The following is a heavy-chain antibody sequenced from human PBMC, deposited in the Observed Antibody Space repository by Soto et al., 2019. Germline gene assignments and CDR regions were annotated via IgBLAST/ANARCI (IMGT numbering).Heavy chain of an antibody. CDR3: AKGRYDFWSPYYFDS. D-gene: IGHD3-3*01. CDR1: GLNFDDFA. CDR2: ITWNSRVL. Sequence: HPGGSLRLSCVGTGLNFDDFAMHWVRQAPGKGLEWVSGITWNSRVLAYADSVKGRFTISRDNARNSLYLQMDSLRDEDTALYYCAKGRYDFWSPYYFDSWGQGTLVTVSS. V-gene: IGHV3-9*01. J-gene: IGHJ4*02.